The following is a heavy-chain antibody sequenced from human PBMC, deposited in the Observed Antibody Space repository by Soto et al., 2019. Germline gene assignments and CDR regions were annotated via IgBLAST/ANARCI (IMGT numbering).Heavy chain of an antibody. J-gene: IGHJ5*02. D-gene: IGHD3-10*01. CDR2: ISAYNGNT. Sequence: ASVKVSCKASGYTFTNYGISWVRQAPGQGLEWMGWISAYNGNTKYAQKFQGRGTMTTDTSTSTAYMELRSLRSDDTAVYYCARGVGSGSYYNQYNWFDPWGQGTLVTVSS. CDR3: ARGVGSGSYYNQYNWFDP. V-gene: IGHV1-18*01. CDR1: GYTFTNYG.